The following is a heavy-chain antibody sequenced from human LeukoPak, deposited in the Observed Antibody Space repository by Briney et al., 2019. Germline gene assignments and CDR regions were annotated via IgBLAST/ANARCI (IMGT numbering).Heavy chain of an antibody. CDR1: GGSISSSSYY. V-gene: IGHV4-39*02. CDR2: IYYSGST. J-gene: IGHJ5*02. D-gene: IGHD1-14*01. Sequence: PSETLSLTCTVSGGSISSSSYYWGWIRQPPEKGLGWIGSIYYSGSTYYNPSLKSRATISVDTSKNQFSLKLSSVTAADTAVYYCAREKKTGTTRWFDPWGQGTLVTVSS. CDR3: AREKKTGTTRWFDP.